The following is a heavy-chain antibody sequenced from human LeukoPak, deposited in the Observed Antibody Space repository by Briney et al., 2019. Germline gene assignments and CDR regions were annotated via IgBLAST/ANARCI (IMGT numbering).Heavy chain of an antibody. Sequence: LPGGSLRLSCAASGFTFSSYWMSWVRQAPGKGLEWVANIKQDGSEKYYVDSVKGRFTISRDNAKNSLYLQMNSLRAEDTAVYYCARDSVYYDILTGYYSYWGQGTLVTVSS. CDR2: IKQDGSEK. V-gene: IGHV3-7*03. D-gene: IGHD3-9*01. J-gene: IGHJ4*02. CDR3: ARDSVYYDILTGYYSY. CDR1: GFTFSSYW.